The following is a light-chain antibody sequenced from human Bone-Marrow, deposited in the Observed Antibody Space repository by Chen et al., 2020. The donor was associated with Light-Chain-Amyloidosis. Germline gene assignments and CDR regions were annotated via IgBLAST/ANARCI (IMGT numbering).Light chain of an antibody. CDR1: QTISSNY. CDR3: QEYATSPLT. CDR2: GSS. Sequence: EIVLTQSPGTLSLSPGEGANLSCRASQTISSNYLTWYQQKFGQAPRLLVYGSSSRSTGIPDRITGSGSGTDFTLTINRLEPEDFGMYYCQEYATSPLTVGGGTTVEIK. J-gene: IGKJ4*01. V-gene: IGKV3-20*01.